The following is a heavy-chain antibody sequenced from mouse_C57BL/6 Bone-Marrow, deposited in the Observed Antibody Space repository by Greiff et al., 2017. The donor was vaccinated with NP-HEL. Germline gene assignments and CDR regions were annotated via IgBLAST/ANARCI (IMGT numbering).Heavy chain of an antibody. CDR1: GYSITSDY. CDR2: ISYSGST. J-gene: IGHJ4*01. Sequence: EVQLQQSGPGLAKPSQTLSLTCSVTGYSITSDYWNWFRQFPGTKLEYMGSISYSGSTYYNPSLISRISITRDTHKNQYYLQLNSVTTEDTATDTCARSLYDSPYAMDDWGQGTSVTVSS. V-gene: IGHV3-8*01. CDR3: ARSLYDSPYAMDD. D-gene: IGHD2-3*01.